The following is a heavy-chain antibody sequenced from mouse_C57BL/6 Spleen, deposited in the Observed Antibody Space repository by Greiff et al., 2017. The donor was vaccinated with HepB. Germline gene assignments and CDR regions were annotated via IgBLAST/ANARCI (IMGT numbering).Heavy chain of an antibody. J-gene: IGHJ4*01. Sequence: VHLVESGPGLVQPSQSLSITCTVSGFSLTSYGVHWVRQSPGKGLEWLGVIWSGGSTDYNAAFISRLSISKDNSKSQVFFKMNSLQADDTAIYYCARNSFYYDYDGPSMDYWGQGTSVTVSS. V-gene: IGHV2-2*01. CDR3: ARNSFYYDYDGPSMDY. CDR1: GFSLTSYG. D-gene: IGHD2-4*01. CDR2: IWSGGST.